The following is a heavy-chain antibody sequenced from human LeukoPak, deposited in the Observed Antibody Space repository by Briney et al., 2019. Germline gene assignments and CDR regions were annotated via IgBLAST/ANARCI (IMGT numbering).Heavy chain of an antibody. CDR2: IIPIFGTA. Sequence: GASVKVSCKASGYTFTSYGISWVRQAPGQGLEWMGGIIPIFGTANYAQKFQGRVTITADKSTSTAYMELSSLRSEDTAVYYCARDLASNLLRYFDWLFRDWGQGTLVTVSS. CDR3: ARDLASNLLRYFDWLFRD. V-gene: IGHV1-69*06. D-gene: IGHD3-9*01. CDR1: GYTFTSYG. J-gene: IGHJ4*02.